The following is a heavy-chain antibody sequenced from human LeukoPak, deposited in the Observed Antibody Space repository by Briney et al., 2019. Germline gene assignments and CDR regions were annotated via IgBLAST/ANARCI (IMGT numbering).Heavy chain of an antibody. Sequence: GGSLRLSCAASGFTFSTYSMNWVRQAPGKGLEWVSSITRSSSYIYYADSVKGRFTISRDNAKNSLFLQMNSLRAEDTAVYYCARQTIIYGDYSDYWGQGTLVTVSS. D-gene: IGHD4/OR15-4a*01. J-gene: IGHJ4*02. V-gene: IGHV3-21*01. CDR2: ITRSSSYI. CDR1: GFTFSTYS. CDR3: ARQTIIYGDYSDY.